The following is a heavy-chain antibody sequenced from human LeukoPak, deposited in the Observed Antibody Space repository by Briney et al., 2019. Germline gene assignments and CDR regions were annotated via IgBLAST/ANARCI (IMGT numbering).Heavy chain of an antibody. J-gene: IGHJ4*02. CDR2: IYSGGST. CDR1: GFTVSSNY. CDR3: ARSLVDYAFDY. V-gene: IGHV3-53*01. Sequence: GGSLRLSCAASGFTVSSNYMSWVRQAPGKGLEWVSVIYSGGSTYYADSVKGRFTISRDNSKNTLYLQMNSLRAEDTAVYYCARSLVDYAFDYWGQGTLVTVSS. D-gene: IGHD4-17*01.